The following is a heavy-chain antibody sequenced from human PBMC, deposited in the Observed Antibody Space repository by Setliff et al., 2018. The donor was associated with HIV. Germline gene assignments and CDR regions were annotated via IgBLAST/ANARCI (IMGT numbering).Heavy chain of an antibody. CDR3: ARSGGIGNYHWDV. CDR1: EFTFSDYW. Sequence: GGSLRLSCVVSEFTFSDYWMSWVRQAPGKGLEWVASIKSDGSDKHYLDPVEGRFTISRDNAKNSLYLQMNSLRVEDTAVYYCARSGGIGNYHWDVWGKGTTVTVSS. D-gene: IGHD3-16*01. J-gene: IGHJ6*03. V-gene: IGHV3-7*03. CDR2: IKSDGSDK.